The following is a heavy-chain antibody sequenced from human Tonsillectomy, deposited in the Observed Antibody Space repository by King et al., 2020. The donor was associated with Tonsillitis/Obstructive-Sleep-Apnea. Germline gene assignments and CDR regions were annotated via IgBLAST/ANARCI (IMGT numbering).Heavy chain of an antibody. J-gene: IGHJ4*02. D-gene: IGHD2-2*01. CDR1: GYSFTSYW. Sequence: QLVQSGAEVKKPGESLRISCKGSGYSFTSYWINWVRQMPGKGLEWMGRIDPSDSYTKYSPSFQGHVTISADRSISTAFLQWSSLKASDTAIYYCARQLVPAGSLKQGGQGTPVTVS. CDR3: ARQLVPAGSLKQ. V-gene: IGHV5-10-1*03. CDR2: IDPSDSYT.